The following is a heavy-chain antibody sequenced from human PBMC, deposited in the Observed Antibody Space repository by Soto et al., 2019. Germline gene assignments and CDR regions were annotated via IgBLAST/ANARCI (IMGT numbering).Heavy chain of an antibody. CDR2: TSYDGSIS. J-gene: IGHJ6*02. Sequence: PXGSLLISCAGSGISFGSYEKHWVRQAPGKGLEWVTFTSYDGSISYYADSVMGRFTMSRDNSKNLLYLQMNSLRTEDTAVYYCVRRSTVSYYAVDVWGQGTTVTFSS. CDR1: GISFGSYE. D-gene: IGHD4-17*01. CDR3: VRRSTVSYYAVDV. V-gene: IGHV3-30*19.